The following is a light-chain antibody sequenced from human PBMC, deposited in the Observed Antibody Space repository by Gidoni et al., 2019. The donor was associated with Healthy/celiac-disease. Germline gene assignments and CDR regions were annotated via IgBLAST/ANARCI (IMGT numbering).Light chain of an antibody. CDR2: AAS. V-gene: IGKV1-39*01. Sequence: DTQMTQSPSSLSASVGDRVTITCRASQSISSYLNWYQQKPGKAPKLLIYAASSLQSGVPSRFSGSVSGTDFTLTISSLQPEDFATYYCQQSYSTPPWTFGQGTKVEIK. CDR3: QQSYSTPPWT. J-gene: IGKJ1*01. CDR1: QSISSY.